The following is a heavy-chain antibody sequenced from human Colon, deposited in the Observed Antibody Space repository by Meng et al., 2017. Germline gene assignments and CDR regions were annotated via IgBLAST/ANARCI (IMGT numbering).Heavy chain of an antibody. D-gene: IGHD3-3*01. Sequence: GESLKISCAASEVTFSTYAMSWVRQAPGKGLEWVSAISGSDGATYYADSVKGRFTISRDNSKKTLYLQMNSLRAEDTTVYYCSSGMYWSGKSWWVYWGQGTLVTVSS. V-gene: IGHV3-23*01. CDR2: ISGSDGAT. CDR3: SSGMYWSGKSWWVY. J-gene: IGHJ4*02. CDR1: EVTFSTYA.